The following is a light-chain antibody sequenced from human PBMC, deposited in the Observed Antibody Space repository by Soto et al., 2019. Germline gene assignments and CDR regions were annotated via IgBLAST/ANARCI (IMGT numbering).Light chain of an antibody. CDR3: QYLNSFPLT. V-gene: IGKV1-9*01. CDR1: QGIRNY. J-gene: IGKJ4*01. CDR2: LAS. Sequence: IQLTQSPSSLSASVGDRVTITCRASQGIRNYLAWYQQKPGKAPQLLIYLASTLQGGVPSRFSGSGSGTDFSLTISSLQPDDVATYYCQYLNSFPLTFGGGTKVEIK.